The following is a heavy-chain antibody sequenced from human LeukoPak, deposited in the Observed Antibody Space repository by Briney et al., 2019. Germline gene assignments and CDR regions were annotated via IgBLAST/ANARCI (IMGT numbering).Heavy chain of an antibody. V-gene: IGHV3-9*01. CDR3: AKDIGYYYGMDV. CDR2: ISWNSGSI. Sequence: GGSLRLSCAASGFTFDDYAMHWVRQAPGKGLEWVSGISWNSGSIGYADSVKGRFTISRDNAKNSLYLQMNSLRAGDTALYYCAKDIGYYYGMDVWGQGTTVTVSS. J-gene: IGHJ6*02. CDR1: GFTFDDYA.